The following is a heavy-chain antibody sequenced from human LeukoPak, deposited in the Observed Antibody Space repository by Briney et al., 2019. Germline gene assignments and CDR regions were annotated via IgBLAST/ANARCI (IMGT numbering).Heavy chain of an antibody. CDR1: GGTFSSYA. CDR2: IIPIFGTA. CDR3: ARDQVVEYYYYGMDV. J-gene: IGHJ6*02. Sequence: SVKVSCKASGGTFSSYAISWVRQAPGQGLEWMGGIIPIFGTANYAQKFQGRVTITADESTSTAYMELNSLRAEDTAVYYCARDQVVEYYYYGMDVWGQGTTVTVSS. D-gene: IGHD2-15*01. V-gene: IGHV1-69*13.